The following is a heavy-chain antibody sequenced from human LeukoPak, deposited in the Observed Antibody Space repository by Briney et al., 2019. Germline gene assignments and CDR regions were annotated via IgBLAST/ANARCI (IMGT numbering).Heavy chain of an antibody. V-gene: IGHV4-34*01. J-gene: IGHJ5*02. CDR2: INHSGST. CDR3: ARSMVRGVNWFDP. D-gene: IGHD3-10*01. CDR1: GGSFSGYY. Sequence: SETLSLTCAVYGGSFSGYYWSRIRQPPGKGLEWIGEINHSGSTNYDPSLKSRVTISVDTSKNQFSLKLSSVTAADTAVYYCARSMVRGVNWFDPWGQGTLVTVSS.